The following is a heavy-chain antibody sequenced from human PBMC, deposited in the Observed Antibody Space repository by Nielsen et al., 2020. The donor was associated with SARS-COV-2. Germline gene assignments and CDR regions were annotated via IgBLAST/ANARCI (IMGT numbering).Heavy chain of an antibody. J-gene: IGHJ6*02. V-gene: IGHV3-49*02. D-gene: IGHD1-26*01. Sequence: WIRQPPGKGLEWVGFIRSKAYGGTTEYAASVKGRFTISRDDSKSIAYLQMNSLKTEDTAVYYCTTGLGGVGARVRAYYYGMDVWGQGTTVTVSS. CDR2: IRSKAYGGTT. CDR3: TTGLGGVGARVRAYYYGMDV.